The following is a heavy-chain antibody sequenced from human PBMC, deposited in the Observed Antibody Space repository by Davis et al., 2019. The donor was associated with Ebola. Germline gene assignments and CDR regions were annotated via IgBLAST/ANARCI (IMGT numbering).Heavy chain of an antibody. CDR1: GGSLSGYY. CDR3: ARDYYDSNGYLYYFDH. J-gene: IGHJ4*02. V-gene: IGHV4-34*01. D-gene: IGHD3-22*01. Sequence: SETLSLTCAVYGGSLSGYYWSWIRQPPGKGLEWIGEINHSGSTNYNPSLKSRVTISLDKSKNQFSLKLTSVTAADTAVYYCARDYYDSNGYLYYFDHWGQGTLVTVSS. CDR2: INHSGST.